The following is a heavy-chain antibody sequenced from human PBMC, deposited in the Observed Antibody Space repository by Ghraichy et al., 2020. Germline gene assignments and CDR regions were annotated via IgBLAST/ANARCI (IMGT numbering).Heavy chain of an antibody. CDR2: INWNGGST. V-gene: IGHV3-20*04. D-gene: IGHD6-13*01. J-gene: IGHJ4*02. Sequence: GGSLRLSCAASGFTFDDYGMSWVRQAPGKGLEWVSGINWNGGSTGYADSVKGRFTISRDNAKNSLYLQMNSLRAEDTALYYCARDLGIAAAGSVDYWGQGTLVTVSS. CDR1: GFTFDDYG. CDR3: ARDLGIAAAGSVDY.